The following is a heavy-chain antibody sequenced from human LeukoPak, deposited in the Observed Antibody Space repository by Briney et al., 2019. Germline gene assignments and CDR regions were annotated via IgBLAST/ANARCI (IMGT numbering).Heavy chain of an antibody. CDR3: AKDGDSSGWYGGY. CDR1: GFTFSSYA. J-gene: IGHJ4*02. Sequence: GGSLRLSCAASGFTFSSYAMSWVRQAPGKGLEWVSAISGSGGSTYYADSVKGRFTISRDNPKNTLYLQMNSLRAEDTAVYYCAKDGDSSGWYGGYWGQGTLVTVSS. CDR2: ISGSGGST. V-gene: IGHV3-23*01. D-gene: IGHD6-19*01.